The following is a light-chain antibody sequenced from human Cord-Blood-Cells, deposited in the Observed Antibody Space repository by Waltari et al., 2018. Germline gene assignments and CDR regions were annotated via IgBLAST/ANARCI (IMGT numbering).Light chain of an antibody. J-gene: IGKJ2*03. CDR1: QSVSSY. Sequence: EIVLTQSPATLSLSPGARAPLSCRASQSVSSYLAWYQPKPGQAPRLLIYDASNRATGIPARFSGSGSGTDFTLTISSLEPEDFAVYYCQQRSNWLYSFGQGTKREIK. CDR3: QQRSNWLYS. V-gene: IGKV3-11*01. CDR2: DAS.